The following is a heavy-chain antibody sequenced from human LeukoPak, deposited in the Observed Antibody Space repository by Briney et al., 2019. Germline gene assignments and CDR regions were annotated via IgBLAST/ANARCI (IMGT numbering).Heavy chain of an antibody. CDR1: GFTFSSYA. CDR2: TSSDGSNK. Sequence: GGSLRLSCAASGFTFSSYAMHWVRQAPGKGLEWVAVTSSDGSNKHYADSVKGRFTISRDNSKNTLYLQMNSLRAEDTGVFYCAKERVNGDYVYYYYGMDVWGQGTTVTVS. J-gene: IGHJ6*02. D-gene: IGHD4-17*01. V-gene: IGHV3-30*01. CDR3: AKERVNGDYVYYYYGMDV.